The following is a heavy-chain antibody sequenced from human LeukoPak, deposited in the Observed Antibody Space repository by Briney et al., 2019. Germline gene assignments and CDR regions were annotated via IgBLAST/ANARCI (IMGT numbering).Heavy chain of an antibody. CDR3: ARGYKRGSGSYYVIVGGYFDY. J-gene: IGHJ4*02. CDR2: INSDGSST. V-gene: IGHV3-74*01. CDR1: GFTFSSYW. Sequence: PGGSLRLSCAASGFTFSSYWMHWVRQAPGKGLVWVSRINSDGSSTSYADSVKGRFTISRDNAKNTLYLQMNSLRTEGTAVYYCARGYKRGSGSYYVIVGGYFDYWGQGTLVTVSS. D-gene: IGHD1-26*01.